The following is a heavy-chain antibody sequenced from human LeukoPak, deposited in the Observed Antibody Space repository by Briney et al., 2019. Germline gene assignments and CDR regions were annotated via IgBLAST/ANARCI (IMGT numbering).Heavy chain of an antibody. D-gene: IGHD3-10*01. CDR3: ARVSAMVRVQHRNYYYYGMDV. J-gene: IGHJ6*02. CDR1: GFTFTSYA. V-gene: IGHV3-7*01. Sequence: GGSLRLSCAASGFTFTSYAMSWVRQAPGKGLEWVANIKQDGSEKYYVDSVKGRFTISRDNAKNSLYLQMNGPRAEDTAVYYCARVSAMVRVQHRNYYYYGMDVWGQGTTVTVSS. CDR2: IKQDGSEK.